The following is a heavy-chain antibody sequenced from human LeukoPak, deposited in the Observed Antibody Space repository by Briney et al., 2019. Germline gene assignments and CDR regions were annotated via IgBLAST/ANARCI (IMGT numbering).Heavy chain of an antibody. CDR2: MSGSGSST. CDR1: GLTFSSYA. J-gene: IGHJ4*02. D-gene: IGHD2-15*01. V-gene: IGHV3-23*01. Sequence: PGGSLRLSCAASGLTFSSYAMSWVRPAPRKGLDGVSAMSGSGSSTYYADSVKGRFTISRDNSKNTLYLQMNSLRAEDTGVYYCAKHVHIVVVVAALYSFDSWGPGTLVTVSS. CDR3: AKHVHIVVVVAALYSFDS.